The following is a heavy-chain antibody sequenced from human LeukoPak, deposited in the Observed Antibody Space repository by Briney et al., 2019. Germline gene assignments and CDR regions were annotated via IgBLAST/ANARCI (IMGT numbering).Heavy chain of an antibody. D-gene: IGHD3-10*01. Sequence: SQTLSLTCAISGDSVSSNRAAWNWNRQSPSRGLEWLGRTYYRSKWYYDYTVSVKSRISVNPDTSKNQFSLQPNSVTPEDTAVYFCARFDDGAPDYWGQGTLVTVSS. CDR1: GDSVSSNRAA. CDR2: TYYRSKWYY. J-gene: IGHJ4*02. V-gene: IGHV6-1*01. CDR3: ARFDDGAPDY.